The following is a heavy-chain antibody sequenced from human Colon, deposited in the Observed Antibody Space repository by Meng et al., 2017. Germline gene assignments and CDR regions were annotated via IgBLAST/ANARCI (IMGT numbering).Heavy chain of an antibody. CDR2: ISQSGTT. CDR1: SGSISSSNW. CDR3: VRQGMTSYSWGY. D-gene: IGHD3-9*01. J-gene: IGHJ4*02. Sequence: QLQGAGPGLVKPSGTLSLTSAVSSGSISSSNWWSWVRQPPGKGLEWIGEISQSGTTYYNPSLKSRVTITGDWSKNQFSLNLNSVTAADTALYYCVRQGMTSYSWGYWGQGTLVTVSS. V-gene: IGHV4-4*02.